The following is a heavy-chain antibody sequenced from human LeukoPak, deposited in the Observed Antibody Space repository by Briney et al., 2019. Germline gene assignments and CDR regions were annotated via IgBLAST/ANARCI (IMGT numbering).Heavy chain of an antibody. CDR1: GFIFSSYS. V-gene: IGHV3-21*01. D-gene: IGHD5-24*01. CDR3: ARVNGYNWNFDY. Sequence: KPGGSLRLSCAASGFIFSSYSMNWVRQAPGKGLEWVSSISATGNYIYYADSVKGRFTISRDNAKNSLFLQMNSLRAEDTAVYYCARVNGYNWNFDYWGQGTLVTVSS. J-gene: IGHJ4*02. CDR2: ISATGNYI.